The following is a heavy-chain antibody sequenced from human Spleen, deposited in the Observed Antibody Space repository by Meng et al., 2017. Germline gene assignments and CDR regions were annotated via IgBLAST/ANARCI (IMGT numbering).Heavy chain of an antibody. V-gene: IGHV4-34*01. J-gene: IGHJ4*02. CDR2: INHSGST. Sequence: QWRQQRGGDAVLNPSGTRSLTCAVYGGSFSGYYWSWIRQPPGKGLEWIGEINHSGSTNYNPSLESRATISVDTSQNNLSLKLSSVTAADSAVYYCARGPTTMAHDFDYWGQGTLVTVSS. D-gene: IGHD4-11*01. CDR3: ARGPTTMAHDFDY. CDR1: GGSFSGYY.